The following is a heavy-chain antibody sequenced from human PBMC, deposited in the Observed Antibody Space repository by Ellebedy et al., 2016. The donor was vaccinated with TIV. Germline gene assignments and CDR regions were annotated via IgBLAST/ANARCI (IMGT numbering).Heavy chain of an antibody. CDR2: ISSNGNSI. Sequence: GGSLRLSCAASGFIFSDYYTTWIRQAPGKGLEWVSYISSNGNSIYYADSVKGRFTISRDNAKNSLYLQMNSLRVEDTAVYYCARSIAVAGLYGLDVWGQGTTVTVSS. J-gene: IGHJ6*02. CDR1: GFIFSDYY. V-gene: IGHV3-11*01. CDR3: ARSIAVAGLYGLDV. D-gene: IGHD6-19*01.